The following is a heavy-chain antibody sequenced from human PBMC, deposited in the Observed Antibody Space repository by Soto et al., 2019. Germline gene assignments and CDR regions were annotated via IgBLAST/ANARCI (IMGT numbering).Heavy chain of an antibody. J-gene: IGHJ6*03. CDR2: MNPNSGNT. Sequence: GASVKVSCKASGYTFTSYDINWVRQATGQGLEWMGWMNPNSGNTGYAQKFQGRVTMTRNTSISTAYMELGSLRSEDTAVYYCARAPIVLMVYVILHKPYYMAVWGKGTTVTV. D-gene: IGHD2-8*01. CDR1: GYTFTSYD. CDR3: ARAPIVLMVYVILHKPYYMAV. V-gene: IGHV1-8*01.